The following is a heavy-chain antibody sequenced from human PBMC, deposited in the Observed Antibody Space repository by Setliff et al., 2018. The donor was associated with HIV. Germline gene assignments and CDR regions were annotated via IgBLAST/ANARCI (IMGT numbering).Heavy chain of an antibody. V-gene: IGHV4-39*01. Sequence: SETLSLTCAVSGGSIGTTTYYWGWIRQPPGKGLEWIGSIYYNGITYYNPSLKGRFTISVDTSKNQFSLKVTSVTAADTAVYYCARRIFHSSFPSFDPWGQGTLVTVSS. CDR3: ARRIFHSSFPSFDP. J-gene: IGHJ5*02. CDR2: IYYNGIT. D-gene: IGHD2-15*01. CDR1: GGSIGTTTYY.